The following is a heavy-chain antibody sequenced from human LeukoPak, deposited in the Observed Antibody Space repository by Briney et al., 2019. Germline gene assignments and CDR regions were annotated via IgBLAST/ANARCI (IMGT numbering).Heavy chain of an antibody. D-gene: IGHD1-26*01. CDR3: TRGPVGGFDA. CDR2: IYSGGNT. J-gene: IGHJ5*02. V-gene: IGHV3-53*01. Sequence: PGGSLRLSCSASGLTVSTNYLTWVRQAPGKGLEWVSVIYSGGNTYYADSVKGRLTISRDNSKNTLYLQMNSLRADDTAVYYCTRGPVGGFDAWGQGTLVTVSS. CDR1: GLTVSTNY.